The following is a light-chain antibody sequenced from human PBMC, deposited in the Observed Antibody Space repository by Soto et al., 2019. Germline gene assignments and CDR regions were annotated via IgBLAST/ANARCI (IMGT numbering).Light chain of an antibody. V-gene: IGKV3-11*01. CDR3: QQRSNWPPR. CDR1: QSVSSY. J-gene: IGKJ3*01. Sequence: EIVLTQSPATLSLSPGERATLSCRASQSVSSYLAWYQQKPGQAPRLLIYDASNRATGIPARFSGSRSGTDYTLTISSLEPEDFAIYYCQQRSNWPPRFGPGTKVDIK. CDR2: DAS.